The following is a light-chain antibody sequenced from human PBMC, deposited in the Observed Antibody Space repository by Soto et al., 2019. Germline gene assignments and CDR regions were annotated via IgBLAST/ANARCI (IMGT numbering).Light chain of an antibody. J-gene: IGKJ4*01. V-gene: IGKV3-11*01. CDR2: DAS. Sequence: EIVLTQSPATLSLSPGEGATLSCRASQSISSHLAWYQQKPGQAPRLLMYDASNRATGIPARFSGSGSGTDCTLTISSLAPEEFAFYYCQQRPNWPLTFGGGTKVEIK. CDR1: QSISSH. CDR3: QQRPNWPLT.